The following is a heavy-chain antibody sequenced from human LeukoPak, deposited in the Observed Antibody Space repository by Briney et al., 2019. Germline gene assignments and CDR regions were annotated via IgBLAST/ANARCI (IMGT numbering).Heavy chain of an antibody. CDR1: GFSFSSYS. CDR2: IMSSSSNI. J-gene: IGHJ6*03. D-gene: IGHD2-2*01. Sequence: GGSLRLSCAASGFSFSSYSMNWVRQAPGKGLEWVSSIMSSSSNIYYADSVKGRFTISRDNAKNSLYLQMNSLGAEDTAVYYCATTRAPSNGRVLYYMDVWGKGTTVTVSS. V-gene: IGHV3-21*01. CDR3: ATTRAPSNGRVLYYMDV.